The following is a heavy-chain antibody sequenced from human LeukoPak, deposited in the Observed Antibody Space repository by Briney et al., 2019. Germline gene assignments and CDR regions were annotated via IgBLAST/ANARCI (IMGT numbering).Heavy chain of an antibody. V-gene: IGHV4-34*01. CDR3: ARERMVRGVITRVY. CDR2: INHSGST. Sequence: SETLSLTCAVYGGSFNGYYWSWIRQPPGKGLEWIGEINHSGSTNYNPSLKSRVTISVDPSKNQFSLKLSYVTAADTAVYYCARERMVRGVITRVYWGQGTLVTVSS. D-gene: IGHD3-10*01. CDR1: GGSFNGYY. J-gene: IGHJ4*02.